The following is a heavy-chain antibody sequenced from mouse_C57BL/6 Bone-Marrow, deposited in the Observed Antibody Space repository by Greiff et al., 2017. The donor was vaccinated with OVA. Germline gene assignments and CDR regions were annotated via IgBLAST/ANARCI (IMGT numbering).Heavy chain of an antibody. CDR2: ISSGGSYT. J-gene: IGHJ2*01. Sequence: EVKVVESGGDLVKPGGSLKLSCAASGFTFSSYGMSWVRPTPDKRLEWVATISSGGSYTYYPDSVKGRFTISRDNAKNTLYLQMSSLKSEDTAMYYCASLITTVVSYYFDYWGQGTTLTVSS. V-gene: IGHV5-6*01. CDR1: GFTFSSYG. CDR3: ASLITTVVSYYFDY. D-gene: IGHD1-1*01.